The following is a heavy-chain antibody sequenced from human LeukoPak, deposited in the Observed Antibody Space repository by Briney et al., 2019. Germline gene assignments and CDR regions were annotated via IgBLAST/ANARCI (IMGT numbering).Heavy chain of an antibody. CDR3: ARDSVDGSGTYYNDSPDY. J-gene: IGHJ4*02. CDR1: EYTFTIYY. Sequence: ASVKVSCEASEYTFTIYYIHWVRQAPGQGLEWMGWINPNTGGTNFAQKFQGRVTMTRDTSISTAYMELSRLRSDDTAVYYCARDSVDGSGTYYNDSPDYWGQGTLVTVSS. V-gene: IGHV1-2*02. CDR2: INPNTGGT. D-gene: IGHD3-10*01.